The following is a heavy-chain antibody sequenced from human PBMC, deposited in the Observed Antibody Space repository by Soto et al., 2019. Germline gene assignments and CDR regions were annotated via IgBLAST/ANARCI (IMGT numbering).Heavy chain of an antibody. CDR2: ISAYNGNT. CDR3: AREWYVAAAGTGDY. V-gene: IGHV1-18*04. CDR1: GYTFTSYG. J-gene: IGHJ4*02. D-gene: IGHD6-13*01. Sequence: ASVKVSCKASGYTFTSYGISWVRQAPGQGLEWMGWISAYNGNTNYAQKLQGRVTMTTDTSTSTAYMELRSLRSDDTAVYSCAREWYVAAAGTGDYWGQGTLVTVSS.